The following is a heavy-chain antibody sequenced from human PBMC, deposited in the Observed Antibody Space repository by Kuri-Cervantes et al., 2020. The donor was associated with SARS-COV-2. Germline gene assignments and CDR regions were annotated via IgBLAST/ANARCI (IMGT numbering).Heavy chain of an antibody. J-gene: IGHJ6*03. CDR3: ARDLPSDYTYYYYYMDV. CDR1: GCSISSYY. CDR2: IYYSGST. Sequence: SEILSLTCTVSGCSISSYYWSWIRQPPGKGLEWIGYIYYSGSTNYNPSLKSRVTMSVDTSKNQFSLKLSSVTAADTAVYYCARDLPSDYTYYYYYMDVWGKGTTVTVSS. D-gene: IGHD4/OR15-4a*01. V-gene: IGHV4-59*12.